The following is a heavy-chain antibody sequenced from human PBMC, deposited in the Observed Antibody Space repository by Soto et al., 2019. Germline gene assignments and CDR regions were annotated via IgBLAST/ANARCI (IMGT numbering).Heavy chain of an antibody. CDR3: AADRQARAGPYCIDVSCYPFHS. V-gene: IGHV1-69*13. CDR2: ILPIFGTP. CDR1: GGIFSNFA. J-gene: IGHJ5*01. Sequence: SVKVSCKTSGGIFSNFAITWVRQAPGQGLEWMGGILPIFGTPTYAREFRGRVTISADESMTTVFMDLSSLRSEDTAVYYCAADRQARAGPYCIDVSCYPFHSWGQGTLVTVS. D-gene: IGHD2-15*01.